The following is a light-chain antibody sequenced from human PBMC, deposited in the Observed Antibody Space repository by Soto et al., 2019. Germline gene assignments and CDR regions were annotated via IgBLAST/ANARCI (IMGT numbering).Light chain of an antibody. Sequence: EIVMTQSPATLSLSPGERATLSCRASQSVTSNYLSWYQQKPGQAPRLLIYGASTRATAIPARFSGSGSGTDFTLTISSLQPEDFAVYYCQQDYNLPITFGQGTRLEIK. CDR1: QSVTSNY. V-gene: IGKV3D-7*01. CDR3: QQDYNLPIT. CDR2: GAS. J-gene: IGKJ5*01.